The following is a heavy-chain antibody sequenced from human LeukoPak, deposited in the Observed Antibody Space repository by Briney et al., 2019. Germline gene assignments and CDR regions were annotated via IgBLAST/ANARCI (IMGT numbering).Heavy chain of an antibody. J-gene: IGHJ3*02. CDR1: GGSISSGGYY. D-gene: IGHD3-22*01. Sequence: SQTLSLTCTVSGGSISSGGYYWSWIRQPPGKGLEWIGYIYHSGSTYYNPSLKSRVTISVDTSKNQFSLKLSSVTAADTAVYYCAQTLYEAYYYDSSGYSDAFDIWGQGTMVTVSS. CDR3: AQTLYEAYYYDSSGYSDAFDI. CDR2: IYHSGST. V-gene: IGHV4-30-2*01.